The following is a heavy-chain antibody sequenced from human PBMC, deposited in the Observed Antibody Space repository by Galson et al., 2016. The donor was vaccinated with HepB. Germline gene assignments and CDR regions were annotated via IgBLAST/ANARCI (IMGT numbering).Heavy chain of an antibody. CDR2: TYHTSNWYS. J-gene: IGHJ4*02. CDR1: GDSVSSNSAT. V-gene: IGHV6-1*01. D-gene: IGHD2-15*01. CDR3: ARGHLVVPFSFYFDY. Sequence: CAISGDSVSSNSATWNWIRQSPSRGLEWLGRTYHTSNWYSDYAVSVKSRITINPDTSKNQFSLQLNSVTPEDTAVYYCARGHLVVPFSFYFDYWGQGSLVTASS.